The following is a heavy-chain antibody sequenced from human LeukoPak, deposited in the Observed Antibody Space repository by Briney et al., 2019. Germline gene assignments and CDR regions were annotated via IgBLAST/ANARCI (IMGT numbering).Heavy chain of an antibody. D-gene: IGHD1-7*01. Sequence: GGSLRLSCAASGFTFSSYVMHWARQAPGKGLEWVAAISYDGSNEGYADSVRGRFTISRDNSKNTLYLDMNSLRAEDTAVYYCAKDEVTIWNSKNDAFDVWGQGTVVAVSS. J-gene: IGHJ3*01. CDR3: AKDEVTIWNSKNDAFDV. CDR1: GFTFSSYV. CDR2: ISYDGSNE. V-gene: IGHV3-30*01.